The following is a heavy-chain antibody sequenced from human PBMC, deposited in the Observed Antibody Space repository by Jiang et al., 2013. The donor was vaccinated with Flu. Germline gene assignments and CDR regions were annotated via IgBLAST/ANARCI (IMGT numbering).Heavy chain of an antibody. CDR3: ARSYCGGDCYSMFGYSYYGMDV. Sequence: GSISSHYWSWIRQPQGRDWSGLGISITVGPPTQPSLKSRVTISIDTPTNQFSLKLISVTAPDTAVYYCARSYCGGDCYSMFGYSYYGMDVWGQGTTVTVSS. J-gene: IGHJ6*02. D-gene: IGHD2-21*02. CDR2: SITVGPP. CDR1: GSISSHY. V-gene: IGHV4-59*08.